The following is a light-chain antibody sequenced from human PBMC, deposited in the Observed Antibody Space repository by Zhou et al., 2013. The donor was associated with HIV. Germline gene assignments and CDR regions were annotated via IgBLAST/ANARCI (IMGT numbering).Light chain of an antibody. J-gene: IGKJ1*01. CDR1: QSISSW. CDR3: QQYNSYLWT. CDR2: KAS. V-gene: IGKV1-5*03. Sequence: DIQITQSPSTLSASVGDRVTITCRASQSISSWLAWYQQKPGKAPKVLIYKASSLESGVPSRFSGSGSGTEFTLTISSLQPDDFATYYCQQYNSYLWTFGQGTKVEIK.